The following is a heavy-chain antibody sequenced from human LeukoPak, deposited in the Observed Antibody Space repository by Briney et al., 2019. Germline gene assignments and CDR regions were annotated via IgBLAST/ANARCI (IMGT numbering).Heavy chain of an antibody. D-gene: IGHD1-7*01. J-gene: IGHJ6*02. CDR2: IWSDGSKK. CDR1: ESTFSTYA. Sequence: GGSLRLSCTAFESTFSTYAMHWVRQAPGKGLEWVALIWSDGSKKYYIDSVKGRFTISRDNSNNTLYLQMNSLRAEDTAVYYCARVNNGNYQVPYYYYGMDVWGQGTTVTVSS. CDR3: ARVNNGNYQVPYYYYGMDV. V-gene: IGHV3-33*01.